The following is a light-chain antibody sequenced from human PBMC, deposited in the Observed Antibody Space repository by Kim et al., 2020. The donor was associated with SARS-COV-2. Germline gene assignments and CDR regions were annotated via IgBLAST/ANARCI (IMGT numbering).Light chain of an antibody. CDR2: DTS. Sequence: QAVVTQEPSLTVSPGGTVTLTCGSSTGGVTSGHYPYWLQQKPGQAPRPMIYDTSNKRSWAPARFSGSLLGGKAALTLSGAQPEDEADYYCFLSYSGARVFGGGTQLTVL. V-gene: IGLV7-46*01. J-gene: IGLJ3*02. CDR1: TGGVTSGHY. CDR3: FLSYSGARV.